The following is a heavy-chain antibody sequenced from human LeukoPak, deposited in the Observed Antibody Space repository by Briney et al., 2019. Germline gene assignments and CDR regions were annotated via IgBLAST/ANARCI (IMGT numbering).Heavy chain of an antibody. D-gene: IGHD2-15*01. J-gene: IGHJ2*01. Sequence: PSVTLSLTCAVYGGSFSGYYWRWMPQPPGKGLEWIGEINHSRRTNYNPSLKSRVTISVDSSKNHFSLRLSFVTAADTAVYYCARILGYCSGGTCPERYFDLWGRGTLVTVSS. CDR3: ARILGYCSGGTCPERYFDL. CDR2: INHSRRT. CDR1: GGSFSGYY. V-gene: IGHV4-34*01.